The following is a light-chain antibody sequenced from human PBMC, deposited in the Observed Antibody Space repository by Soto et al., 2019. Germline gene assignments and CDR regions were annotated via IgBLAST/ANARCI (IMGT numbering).Light chain of an antibody. CDR3: PQGDSFPIA. V-gene: IGKV1-12*01. CDR1: QGISNW. CDR2: AAS. J-gene: IGKJ5*01. Sequence: DIQMTQSPSSVSASVGDTVTITCRASQGISNWLAWYQQKPGKAPNLLLYAASSLQSGVPSRFSGSASGTDFTLTISSLQPADFATYYCPQGDSFPIAFGQGTRVEIK.